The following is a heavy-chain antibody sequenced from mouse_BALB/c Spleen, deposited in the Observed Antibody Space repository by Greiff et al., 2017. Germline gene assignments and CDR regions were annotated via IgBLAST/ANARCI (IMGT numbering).Heavy chain of an antibody. CDR1: GFNIKDTY. V-gene: IGHV14-3*02. CDR3: AREGYGNYGFAY. Sequence: EVKLMESGAELVKPGASVKLSCTASGFNIKDTYMHWVKQRPEQGLEWIGRIDPANGNTKYDPKFQGKATITADTSSNTAYLQLSSLTSEDTAVYYCAREGYGNYGFAYWGQGTLVTVSA. D-gene: IGHD2-10*02. CDR2: IDPANGNT. J-gene: IGHJ3*01.